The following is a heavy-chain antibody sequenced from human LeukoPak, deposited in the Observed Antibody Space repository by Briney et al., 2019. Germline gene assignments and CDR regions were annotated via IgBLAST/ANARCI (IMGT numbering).Heavy chain of an antibody. Sequence: PSETLSLTCTVSGGPISSYYWSWIRQPAGKGLEWIGRTHRSGSTNYNPSLQSRVTMSVDTSKSQFSLNLTSVTAADTAVYYCARGYCGGDCYSGSKYYFDYWGQGTLVTVSS. D-gene: IGHD2-21*02. CDR1: GGPISSYY. CDR2: THRSGST. J-gene: IGHJ4*02. V-gene: IGHV4-4*07. CDR3: ARGYCGGDCYSGSKYYFDY.